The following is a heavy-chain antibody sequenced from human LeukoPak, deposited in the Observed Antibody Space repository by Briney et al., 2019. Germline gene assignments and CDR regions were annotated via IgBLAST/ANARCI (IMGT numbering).Heavy chain of an antibody. CDR2: INHNGST. CDR1: GGSFSGYY. Sequence: PSETLSLTCAVYGGSFSGYYWSWIRQPPGKGLEWIGEINHNGSTNYNPSLKSRVTISVDTSKNQFSLKLSSVTAADTAVYYCARGRIRGYSYGFYYYGMDVWGQGTTVTVSS. CDR3: ARGRIRGYSYGFYYYGMDV. V-gene: IGHV4-34*01. J-gene: IGHJ6*02. D-gene: IGHD5-18*01.